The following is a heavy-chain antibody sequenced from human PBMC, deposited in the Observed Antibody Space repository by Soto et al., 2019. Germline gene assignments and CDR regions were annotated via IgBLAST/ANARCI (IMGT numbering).Heavy chain of an antibody. V-gene: IGHV4-59*01. Sequence: PSETLSLTCTVSGGSISSYYWSWIRQPPGKGLEWIGYIYYSGSTNYNPSLKSRVTISVDTSKNQFSLKLSSVTAADTAVYYCARVRLWYSSRWPAPYFDYWGPGTLVTVSS. D-gene: IGHD6-19*01. CDR2: IYYSGST. CDR1: GGSISSYY. CDR3: ARVRLWYSSRWPAPYFDY. J-gene: IGHJ4*02.